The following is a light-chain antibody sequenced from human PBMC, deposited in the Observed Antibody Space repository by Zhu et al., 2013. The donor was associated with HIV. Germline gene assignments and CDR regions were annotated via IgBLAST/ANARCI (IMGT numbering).Light chain of an antibody. CDR2: DAS. V-gene: IGKV3-11*01. CDR1: QRISSY. CDR3: QEYEDSPIT. Sequence: PGERATLSCRASQRISSYLAWYQQKPGQAPRLLIYDASSRASDIPDRFSGSGSGTDFTLTVTRLEPEDFAIYYCQEYEDSPITFGQGTRLEMK. J-gene: IGKJ5*01.